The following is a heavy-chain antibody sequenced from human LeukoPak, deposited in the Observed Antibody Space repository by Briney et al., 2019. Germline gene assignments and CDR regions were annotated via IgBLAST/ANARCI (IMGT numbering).Heavy chain of an antibody. CDR2: INPNSGYT. D-gene: IGHD3-22*01. Sequence: GASVKVSCKASGYTFTGYYMHWVRQAPGQGPEWMGWINPNSGYTNYAQKFQGRVTMTRDKSISTAYMELSRLGSDDTAMYYCARDPSGDSSGYPFDYWGQGTLVTVSS. J-gene: IGHJ4*02. CDR3: ARDPSGDSSGYPFDY. CDR1: GYTFTGYY. V-gene: IGHV1-2*02.